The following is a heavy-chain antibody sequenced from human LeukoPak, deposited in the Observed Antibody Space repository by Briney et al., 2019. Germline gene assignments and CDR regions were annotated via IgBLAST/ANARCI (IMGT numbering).Heavy chain of an antibody. Sequence: ASVKVSCKASGYTFTGYFIHWVRQAPGQGLEWMGWINPNSGGTNYAQKFQGRVTMTRDTSISTAYMELSRLRSDDTAVYYCARGGMTNFDWPPYDAFDIWGQGTMVTVSS. CDR3: ARGGMTNFDWPPYDAFDI. J-gene: IGHJ3*02. CDR1: GYTFTGYF. D-gene: IGHD3-9*01. V-gene: IGHV1-2*02. CDR2: INPNSGGT.